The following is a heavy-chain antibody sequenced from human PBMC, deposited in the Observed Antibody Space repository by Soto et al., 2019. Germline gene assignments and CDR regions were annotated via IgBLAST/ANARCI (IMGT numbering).Heavy chain of an antibody. Sequence: PGGSLRLSCAASGFTFSSYSMNWVRQAPGKGLEWVSSISSSSSYIYYADSVKGRFTISRDNAKNSLYLQMNSLRAEDTAVYYCARARGLGLITLYYYGMDVWGQGTTVTVSS. CDR1: GFTFSSYS. D-gene: IGHD2-8*01. CDR3: ARARGLGLITLYYYGMDV. CDR2: ISSSSSYI. V-gene: IGHV3-21*01. J-gene: IGHJ6*02.